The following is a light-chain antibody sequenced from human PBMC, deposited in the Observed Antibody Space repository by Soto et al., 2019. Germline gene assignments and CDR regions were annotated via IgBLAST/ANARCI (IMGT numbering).Light chain of an antibody. CDR2: EVS. CDR1: RSNVGGYNY. J-gene: IGLJ1*01. CDR3: SSYAGSNNYV. Sequence: SGSPGQSVSLSCTASRSNVGGYNYVSWYQQHPGKAPKLMIYEVSKRPSGVPDRFSGSKSDNTASLTVSGLQAEDEADYYCSSYAGSNNYVFGTGTKVTVL. V-gene: IGLV2-8*01.